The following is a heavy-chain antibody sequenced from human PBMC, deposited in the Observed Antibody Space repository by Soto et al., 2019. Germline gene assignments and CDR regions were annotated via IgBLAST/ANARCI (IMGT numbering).Heavy chain of an antibody. Sequence: GGSLRLSCAASGFTFSSYSMNWVRQAPGKGLEWVSSISSSSSYIYYADSVKGRFTISRDNAKNSLYLQMNSLRAEDTAVYYCARDLRDPPSGWFDPWGQGTLVTVSS. CDR2: ISSSSSYI. CDR1: GFTFSSYS. J-gene: IGHJ5*02. CDR3: ARDLRDPPSGWFDP. D-gene: IGHD6-25*01. V-gene: IGHV3-21*01.